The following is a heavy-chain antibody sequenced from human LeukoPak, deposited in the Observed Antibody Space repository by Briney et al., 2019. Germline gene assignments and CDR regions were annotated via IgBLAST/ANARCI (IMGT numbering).Heavy chain of an antibody. CDR1: GGSFSGYY. CDR3: AREGSSSDPGWFDP. J-gene: IGHJ5*02. CDR2: INHSGST. V-gene: IGHV4-34*01. D-gene: IGHD6-6*01. Sequence: SETLSLTXAVYGGSFSGYYWSWIRQPPGKGLEWIGEINHSGSTNYNPSLKSRVTISVDTSKNQFSLKLSSVTAADTAVYYCAREGSSSDPGWFDPWGQGTLVTVSS.